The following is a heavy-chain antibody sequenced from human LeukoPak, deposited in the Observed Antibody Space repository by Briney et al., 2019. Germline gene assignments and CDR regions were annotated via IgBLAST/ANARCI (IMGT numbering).Heavy chain of an antibody. V-gene: IGHV3-21*01. D-gene: IGHD3-3*01. CDR2: ISSSSSYI. Sequence: GGSLRLSCAASGFTFSSYSMNWVRQAPGKGLEWVSSISSSSSYIYYADSVKGRFTTSRDNAKNSLYLQMNSLRAEDTAVYYCASLGFLEWLLDYYYYMDVWGKGTTVTVSS. J-gene: IGHJ6*03. CDR1: GFTFSSYS. CDR3: ASLGFLEWLLDYYYYMDV.